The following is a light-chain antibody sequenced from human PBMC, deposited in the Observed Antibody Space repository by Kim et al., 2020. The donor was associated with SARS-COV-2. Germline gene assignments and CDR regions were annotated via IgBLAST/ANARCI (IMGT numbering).Light chain of an antibody. J-gene: IGKJ2*01. Sequence: PGERATLTCRASQSISSEFLAWYQRISGQPPRLLIFGASNRAAGIPDRFSGGGSGTDFTLTITRLEPADSAVYYGQQYTTSPPAYTFGQGTKLEIK. CDR3: QQYTTSPPAYT. CDR2: GAS. CDR1: QSISSEF. V-gene: IGKV3-20*01.